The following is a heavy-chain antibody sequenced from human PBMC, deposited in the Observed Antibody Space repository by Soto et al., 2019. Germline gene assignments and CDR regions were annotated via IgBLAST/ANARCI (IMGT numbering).Heavy chain of an antibody. V-gene: IGHV1-69*02. CDR2: IIPILGIA. CDR3: ALEGGYDSTFDY. Sequence: GASVKVSCKASGGTFSSYTISWVRQAPGQGLEWMGRIIPILGIANYAQNFQGRVTITADKSTSTAYMELSSLRSEDTVVYYCALEGGYDSTFDYWGQGTLVTVSS. D-gene: IGHD5-12*01. J-gene: IGHJ4*02. CDR1: GGTFSSYT.